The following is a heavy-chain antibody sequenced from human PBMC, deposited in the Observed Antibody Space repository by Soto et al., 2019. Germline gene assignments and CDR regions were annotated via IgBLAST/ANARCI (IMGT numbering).Heavy chain of an antibody. Sequence: GESLQISCKGSVYNFVNYWLAWVRQMPGEGLEWMGIIHPGDSDTRYSPPFQGQVTISADKSISTAYLQWTSLKASDTAMYYWVWPLDNSNPFDDWGQGPLVTAPQ. V-gene: IGHV5-51*01. D-gene: IGHD1-1*01. J-gene: IGHJ4*02. CDR1: VYNFVNYW. CDR2: IHPGDSDT. CDR3: VWPLDNSNPFDD.